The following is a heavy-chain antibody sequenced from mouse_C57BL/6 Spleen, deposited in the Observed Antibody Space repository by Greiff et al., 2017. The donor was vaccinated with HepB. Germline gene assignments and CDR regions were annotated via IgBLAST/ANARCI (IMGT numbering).Heavy chain of an antibody. D-gene: IGHD2-1*01. CDR3: ASHYGSYEPPWFAD. CDR1: GYAFSSSW. CDR2: IYPGDGDT. V-gene: IGHV1-82*01. Sequence: VQLQQSGPELVKPGASVKISCKASGYAFSSSWMNWVKQRPGKGLEWIGRIYPGDGDTNYNGKFKGKATLTADKSSSTAYMQLSSLTSEDSAVYFCASHYGSYEPPWFADWGQGTLVTVSA. J-gene: IGHJ3*01.